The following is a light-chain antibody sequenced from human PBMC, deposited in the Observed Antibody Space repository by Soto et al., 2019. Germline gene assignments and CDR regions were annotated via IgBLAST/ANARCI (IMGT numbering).Light chain of an antibody. CDR3: QQYQSYSET. CDR1: QSVNTR. Sequence: DIQMTQSPPALSASVGDRVTITCRASQSVNTRLAWYQQKPGKAPKLLIHDASSLQTGVPSRFSGSGSGTEFTLTISSLQPDDFATDYGQQYQSYSETFGHGTKVEIK. CDR2: DAS. J-gene: IGKJ1*01. V-gene: IGKV1-5*01.